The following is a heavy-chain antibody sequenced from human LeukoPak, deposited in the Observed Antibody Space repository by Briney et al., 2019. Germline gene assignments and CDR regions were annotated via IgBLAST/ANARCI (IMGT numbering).Heavy chain of an antibody. V-gene: IGHV3-23*01. J-gene: IGHJ6*03. CDR2: ISGGGGST. CDR3: AKFIRRELPYYMDV. CDR1: GFTFSSYA. D-gene: IGHD3-10*01. Sequence: GGSLRLSCAASGFTFSSYAMSWVRQAPGKGLEWVSAISGGGGSTYYADSVKGRFTISRDNSKNTLYLQMNSLRAEDTAVYYCAKFIRRELPYYMDVWGKGTTVTVSS.